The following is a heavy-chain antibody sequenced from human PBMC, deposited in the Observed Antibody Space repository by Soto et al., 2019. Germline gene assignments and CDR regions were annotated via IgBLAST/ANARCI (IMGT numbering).Heavy chain of an antibody. D-gene: IGHD3-3*01. CDR3: ASPTREWLPPARDYYYGMDV. V-gene: IGHV1-69*06. Sequence: QVQLVQSGAEVKKPGSSVKVSCKASGGTFSSYAISWVRQAPGQGLEWMGGIIPIFGTANYAQKFQGRVTIPADKSTITAYMELSSLRSEDTAVYYCASPTREWLPPARDYYYGMDVWGQGTTVTVSS. J-gene: IGHJ6*02. CDR1: GGTFSSYA. CDR2: IIPIFGTA.